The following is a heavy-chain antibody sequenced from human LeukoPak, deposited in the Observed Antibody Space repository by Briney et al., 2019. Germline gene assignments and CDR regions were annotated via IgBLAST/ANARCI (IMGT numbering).Heavy chain of an antibody. V-gene: IGHV4-59*08. D-gene: IGHD6-13*01. CDR3: ARHGSSYSFDY. J-gene: IGHJ4*02. Sequence: SETLSLSCTVSGGSVGSYYWSWIRQSPGKGLEWIGYIYYGGSANYNPSLKSRATISIDRSKNQFSLKLSSLTAADTALYYCARHGSSYSFDYWGQGTLVTVSS. CDR2: IYYGGSA. CDR1: GGSVGSYY.